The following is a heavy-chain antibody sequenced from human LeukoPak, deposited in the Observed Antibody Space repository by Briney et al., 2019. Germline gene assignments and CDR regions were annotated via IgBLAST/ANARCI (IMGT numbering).Heavy chain of an antibody. V-gene: IGHV1-2*02. J-gene: IGHJ6*03. D-gene: IGHD2-2*02. CDR2: INPNSGGT. Sequence: ASVKVSCKASGYTFTGYYMHWVRQAPGQGLEWMGWINPNSGGTNYAQKFQGRVTMTRDTSISTAYMELSRLRSDDTAVYYCARNYLYCSSTSCYTGINYYYYYVDVWGKGTTVTVSS. CDR3: ARNYLYCSSTSCYTGINYYYYYVDV. CDR1: GYTFTGYY.